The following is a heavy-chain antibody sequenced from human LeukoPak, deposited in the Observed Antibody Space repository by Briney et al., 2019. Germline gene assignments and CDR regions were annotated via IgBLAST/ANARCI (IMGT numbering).Heavy chain of an antibody. V-gene: IGHV4-31*03. Sequence: NPSQTLSLTCTVSGDSISSGAYYWTWVRQYPGTGLEWIGYISHIGTTYNNPSLKSRVSISVDTSRNQLSLRLTSVTAADTAVYYCAGAYGYSSYYFDYWGQGTLVTVSS. CDR2: ISHIGTT. CDR1: GDSISSGAYY. J-gene: IGHJ4*02. CDR3: AGAYGYSSYYFDY. D-gene: IGHD3-22*01.